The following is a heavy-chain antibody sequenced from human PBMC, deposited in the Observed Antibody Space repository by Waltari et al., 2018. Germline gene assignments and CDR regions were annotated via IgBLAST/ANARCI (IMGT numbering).Heavy chain of an antibody. V-gene: IGHV1-18*01. D-gene: IGHD3-10*01. J-gene: IGHJ4*02. CDR1: GYSFTDYG. CDR3: ASSPLHYSGSKTPRGPLDY. CDR2: ISAYNGDT. Sequence: QVQLVQSGAEVKKPGASVKVSCKASGYSFTDYGISWVRQAPGQGLEWMGWISAYNGDTNYAQKLQGRVTMTTDTYTSTAYMELRSLRSDDTAVYYCASSPLHYSGSKTPRGPLDYWGQGTLVTVSS.